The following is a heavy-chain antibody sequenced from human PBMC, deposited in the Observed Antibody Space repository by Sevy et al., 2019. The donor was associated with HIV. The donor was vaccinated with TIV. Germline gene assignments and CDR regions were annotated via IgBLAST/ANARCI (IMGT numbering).Heavy chain of an antibody. CDR3: AIETRGYCSGGSCSVDNGMDV. Sequence: ASVKVSCKASGFTFTTSAVQWVRQARGQRLEWIGWIVVGSGDTNYAQKFQERVTITRDMSTNTAYMDLSSLRSEDTAVYYCAIETRGYCSGGSCSVDNGMDVWGQRTTVTVSS. J-gene: IGHJ6*02. CDR2: IVVGSGDT. V-gene: IGHV1-58*01. CDR1: GFTFTTSA. D-gene: IGHD2-15*01.